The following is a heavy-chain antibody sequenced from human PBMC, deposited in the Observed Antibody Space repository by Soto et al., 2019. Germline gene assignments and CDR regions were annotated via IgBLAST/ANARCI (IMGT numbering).Heavy chain of an antibody. D-gene: IGHD3-3*01. CDR3: ARQDLYDFWSGYYKSGYYYYMDV. CDR1: GGSISSSSYY. Sequence: SETLSLTCTVSGGSISSSSYYWGWIRQPPGKGLEWIGSIYYSGSTYYNPSLKSRVTISVDTSKNQFSLKLSSVTAADTAVYYCARQDLYDFWSGYYKSGYYYYMDVWGKGTTVTVSS. V-gene: IGHV4-39*01. CDR2: IYYSGST. J-gene: IGHJ6*03.